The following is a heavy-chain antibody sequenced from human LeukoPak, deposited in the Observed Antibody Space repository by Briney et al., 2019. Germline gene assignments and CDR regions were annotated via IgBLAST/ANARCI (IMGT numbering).Heavy chain of an antibody. CDR1: GFTFSSYG. CDR3: AKEPREWELPDY. CDR2: IRSDGRNK. V-gene: IGHV3-30*02. D-gene: IGHD1-26*01. Sequence: GGSLRLSCAASGFTFSSYGMHWVRQAPGKGLEWVAFIRSDGRNKYYTDSVKGRFTISRDNSKNTLYVQMNSLRVEDTAVYYCAKEPREWELPDYWGQGTLVTVSS. J-gene: IGHJ4*02.